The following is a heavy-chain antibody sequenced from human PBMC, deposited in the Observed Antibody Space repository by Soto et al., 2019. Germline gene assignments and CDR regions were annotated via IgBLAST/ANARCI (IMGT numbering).Heavy chain of an antibody. CDR2: VSAGGDMT. J-gene: IGHJ6*02. CDR3: ARGDRGGSGSPASYYYSGLDV. V-gene: IGHV3-23*01. Sequence: DVQLLESGGHLVQPGGSLSLSCAASGFTFSSYAMSWVRQAPGKALEWVSSVSAGGDMTYYSDSVKGRFTISRVNSNNALFLQMHSLRIEATALYYCARGDRGGSGSPASYYYSGLDVWGQGTTVTVS. D-gene: IGHD3-10*01. CDR1: GFTFSSYA.